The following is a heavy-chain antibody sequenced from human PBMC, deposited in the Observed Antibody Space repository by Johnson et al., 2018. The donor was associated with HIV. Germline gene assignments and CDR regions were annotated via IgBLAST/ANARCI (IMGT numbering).Heavy chain of an antibody. J-gene: IGHJ3*02. V-gene: IGHV3-30*04. D-gene: IGHD2-2*01. CDR3: ATSWYGVSRPNAFDI. CDR1: GFTFSSYS. Sequence: QVQLVESGGGVVQPGRSLRLSCAASGFTFSSYSLHWVRQAPGKGLEWVAVTSYDGGNKSYADSVKGRFTISRDNSKNTLYLQMNSLRAEDSAVYYCATSWYGVSRPNAFDIWGQGTMVTVSS. CDR2: TSYDGGNK.